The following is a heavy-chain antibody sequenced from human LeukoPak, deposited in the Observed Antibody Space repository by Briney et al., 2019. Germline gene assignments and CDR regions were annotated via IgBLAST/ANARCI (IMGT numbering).Heavy chain of an antibody. V-gene: IGHV4-31*03. J-gene: IGHJ5*02. Sequence: PSETLSLTCTVSGGSISSGGYYWSWIRQHPGKGLEWIGYIYYSGSTYYNPSLKSRVTISVDTSKNQFSLKLSSVTAADTAVYYCARVAYSSSWYWFDPGAREPWSPSPQ. CDR2: IYYSGST. D-gene: IGHD6-13*01. CDR1: GGSISSGGYY. CDR3: ARVAYSSSWYWFDP.